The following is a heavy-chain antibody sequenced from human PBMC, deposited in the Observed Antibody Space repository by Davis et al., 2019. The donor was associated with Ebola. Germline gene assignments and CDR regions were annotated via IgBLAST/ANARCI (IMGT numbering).Heavy chain of an antibody. CDR1: GFTLSDYY. CDR3: ARDKRSSWYGGMDV. Sequence: GRSLRLSCAASGFTLSDYYMSWIRQAPGKGLEWVSSIRSSDTTIYYSDPVKGRFTVSRDNATNSLYLQTNSRRAEDTAVYYCARDKRSSWYGGMDVWGQGTTVTGSS. V-gene: IGHV3-11*01. CDR2: IRSSDTTI. J-gene: IGHJ6*02. D-gene: IGHD6-19*01.